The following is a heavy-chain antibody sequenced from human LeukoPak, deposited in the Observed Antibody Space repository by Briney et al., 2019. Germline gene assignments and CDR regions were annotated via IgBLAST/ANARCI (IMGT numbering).Heavy chain of an antibody. D-gene: IGHD4-17*01. CDR2: IKQDGSEK. CDR1: GFTFSSYR. V-gene: IGHV3-7*01. Sequence: PGGSLRLSCAASGFTFSSYRMSWVRQAPGKGLEWVDNIKQDGSEKYYVDSVKGRFTISRDNAKNSLYLQMNSLRAEDTAVYYCAREGLPPIHGAVTIYYFDYWGQGTLVTVSS. CDR3: AREGLPPIHGAVTIYYFDY. J-gene: IGHJ4*02.